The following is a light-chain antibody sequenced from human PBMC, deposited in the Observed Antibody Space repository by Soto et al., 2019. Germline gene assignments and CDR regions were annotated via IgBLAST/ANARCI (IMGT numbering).Light chain of an antibody. CDR1: QSISTW. CDR3: QQSYSTPQT. Sequence: DIQMTQSPFTLSASVGDRVTITCRASQSISTWLAWYQQKPGKAPKLLIYAASRLQSGAPSRFSGSGSGTDFTLTISSLQPEDFATYYCQQSYSTPQTFGQGTKVDSK. V-gene: IGKV1-39*01. J-gene: IGKJ1*01. CDR2: AAS.